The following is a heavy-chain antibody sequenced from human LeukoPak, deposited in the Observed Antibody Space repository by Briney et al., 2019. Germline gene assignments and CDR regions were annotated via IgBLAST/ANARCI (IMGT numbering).Heavy chain of an antibody. V-gene: IGHV4-30-4*01. Sequence: PSQTLSLTCTVSGGSINSGDYSWGWIRQPPGKGLEWVGYIFHSGNTYYNPSLKSRVTISLDTSKNQFSLWLSSVTAADTAVYYCARVSGERLVVDYWGQGTLVTVSS. CDR1: GGSINSGDYS. J-gene: IGHJ4*02. CDR2: IFHSGNT. D-gene: IGHD3-16*01. CDR3: ARVSGERLVVDY.